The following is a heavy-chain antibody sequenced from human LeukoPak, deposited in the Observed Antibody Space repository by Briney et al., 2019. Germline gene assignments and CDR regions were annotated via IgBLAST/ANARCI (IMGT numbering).Heavy chain of an antibody. CDR3: ARSNVDIVAARDYNWFDP. CDR1: GGSISSYY. V-gene: IGHV4-59*01. D-gene: IGHD5-12*01. Sequence: SETLSLTCTVSGGSISSYYWSWIRQPPGKGLEWIGYIYYSGSTNYNPSLKSRVTISVDTSKNQFSLKLSSVTAADTAVYYCARSNVDIVAARDYNWFDPWGQGTLVTVSS. CDR2: IYYSGST. J-gene: IGHJ5*02.